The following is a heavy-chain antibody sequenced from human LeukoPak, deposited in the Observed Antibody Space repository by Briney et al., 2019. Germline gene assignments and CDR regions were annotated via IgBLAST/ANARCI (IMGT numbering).Heavy chain of an antibody. CDR3: ARRTYDSSSWYYFDY. CDR2: IYPGDSDT. CDR1: GYSFTSYW. D-gene: IGHD6-13*01. V-gene: IGHV5-51*01. J-gene: IGHJ4*02. Sequence: GESLKISCKGSGYSFTSYWIGWVRQMPGKGLEWMGIIYPGDSDTRYSPSFQGQVTISADKSISTAYLQWSSLKASDTAMYYCARRTYDSSSWYYFDYWGQGTLVTVSS.